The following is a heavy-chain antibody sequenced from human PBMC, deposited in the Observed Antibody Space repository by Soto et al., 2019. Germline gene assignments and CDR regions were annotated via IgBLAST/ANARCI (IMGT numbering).Heavy chain of an antibody. D-gene: IGHD3-22*01. CDR2: MNPNSGNT. J-gene: IGHJ6*03. CDR3: ARVVSALYYYYYYMDV. V-gene: IGHV1-8*01. Sequence: EASVKVSCTASGYTFTSYDINWVRQATGQGLEWMGWMNPNSGNTGYAQKFQGRVTMTRNTSISTAYMELSSLRSEDTAVYYCARVVSALYYYYYYMDVWGKGTTVTVSS. CDR1: GYTFTSYD.